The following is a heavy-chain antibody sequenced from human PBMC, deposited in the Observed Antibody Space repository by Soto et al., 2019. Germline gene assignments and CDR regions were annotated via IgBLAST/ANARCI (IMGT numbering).Heavy chain of an antibody. CDR2: INPNSGGT. D-gene: IGHD3-10*01. CDR1: GYTFTGYY. CDR3: ARVGFGSNPDYYGMDV. J-gene: IGHJ6*02. Sequence: ASVKVSCKASGYTFTGYYMHWVRQAPGQGLEWMGWINPNSGGTNYAQKFQGRVTMTRDTSISTAYMELSRLRSDDAAVYYCARVGFGSNPDYYGMDVWGQGTTVTVYS. V-gene: IGHV1-2*02.